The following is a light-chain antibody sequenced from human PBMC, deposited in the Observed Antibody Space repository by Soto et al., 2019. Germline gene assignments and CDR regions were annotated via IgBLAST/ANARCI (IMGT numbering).Light chain of an antibody. Sequence: QSALTQPACVSGSPGQSITISCTGTSSDVGGYNYVSWYQHHPGKAPKLILFGVSDRPSGVSLRFSGSKSGNTASLTISGLQSEDAAEYYCCSYTSFSTVVFGGGTKLTVL. V-gene: IGLV2-14*01. CDR3: CSYTSFSTVV. J-gene: IGLJ2*01. CDR2: GVS. CDR1: SSDVGGYNY.